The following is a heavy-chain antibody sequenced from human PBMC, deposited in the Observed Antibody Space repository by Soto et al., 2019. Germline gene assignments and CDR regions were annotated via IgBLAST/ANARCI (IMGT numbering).Heavy chain of an antibody. CDR3: ARAGSSWYDYYYYMDV. J-gene: IGHJ6*03. Sequence: QVQLQESGPGLVKPSQTLSLTCTVSGGSIRSGGYYWSWIRQHPGKGLEYIGYISYSGSTYYNPSLRSRVTISVDTSKNHFSLNLNSVTAADSAVYYCARAGSSWYDYYYYMDVWGKGTTVTVSS. D-gene: IGHD6-13*01. V-gene: IGHV4-31*03. CDR2: ISYSGST. CDR1: GGSIRSGGYY.